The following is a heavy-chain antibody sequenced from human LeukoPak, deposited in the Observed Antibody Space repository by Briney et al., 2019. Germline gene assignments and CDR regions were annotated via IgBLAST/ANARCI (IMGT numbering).Heavy chain of an antibody. V-gene: IGHV1-69*05. CDR1: GSNFSSYA. Sequence: SVKVSWKASGSNFSSYAISWVRQAPGQGLEWIGGIIPIFGTANYAQKFQGRVTITTDESTSTAYMELSSLRSEDTAVYYCARAGGTYYYDSSGYFIFDYWGQGTLVTVSS. D-gene: IGHD3-22*01. CDR2: IIPIFGTA. CDR3: ARAGGTYYYDSSGYFIFDY. J-gene: IGHJ4*02.